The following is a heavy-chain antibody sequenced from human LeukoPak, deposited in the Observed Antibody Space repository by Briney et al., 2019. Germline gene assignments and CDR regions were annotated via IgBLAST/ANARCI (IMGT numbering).Heavy chain of an antibody. CDR1: GGSFSGYY. J-gene: IGHJ3*02. CDR3: ARKKRAFEI. CDR2: INHSGNT. Sequence: SETLSLTCAVYGGSFSGYYWSWIRQPPGKGLEWIGEINHSGNTNYNPSLKSRVTISVDTSKNQFSLKLSSVTAADTAVYYCARKKRAFEIWGQGTMVTVSS. V-gene: IGHV4-34*01.